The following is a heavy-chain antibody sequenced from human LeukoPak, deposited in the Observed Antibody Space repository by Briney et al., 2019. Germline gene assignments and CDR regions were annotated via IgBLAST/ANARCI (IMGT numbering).Heavy chain of an antibody. D-gene: IGHD2-21*02. V-gene: IGHV3-66*01. J-gene: IGHJ6*02. CDR2: IYSGGST. Sequence: GGSLRLSCAASGFTVSSNYMSWVRQAPGKGLEWVSVIYSGGSTYYADSVKGRFTISRDNSKNTLYLQTNSLRAEDTAVYYCARGFCGGDCYSKDDYYYYYGMDVWGQGTTVTVSS. CDR3: ARGFCGGDCYSKDDYYYYYGMDV. CDR1: GFTVSSNY.